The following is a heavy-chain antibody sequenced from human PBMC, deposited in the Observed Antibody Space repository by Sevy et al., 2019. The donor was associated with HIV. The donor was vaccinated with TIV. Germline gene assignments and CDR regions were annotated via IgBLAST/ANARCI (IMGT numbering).Heavy chain of an antibody. CDR2: ISYDGSNK. D-gene: IGHD3-3*01. Sequence: GGSLRLSCAASGFTFSSYAMHWVRQAPGKGLEWVAVISYDGSNKYYADSVKGRFTIPRDNSKNTLYLQMNSLRAEDTAVYYCARVLRFLELKVYYYYGMDVWGQGTTVTVSS. CDR1: GFTFSSYA. J-gene: IGHJ6*02. CDR3: ARVLRFLELKVYYYYGMDV. V-gene: IGHV3-30*04.